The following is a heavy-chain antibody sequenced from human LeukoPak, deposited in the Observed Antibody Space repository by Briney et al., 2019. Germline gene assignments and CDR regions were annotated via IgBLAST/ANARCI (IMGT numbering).Heavy chain of an antibody. CDR1: GGTFGSYA. V-gene: IGHV1-69*01. CDR3: ARTSYYYDSSGYYWFDY. J-gene: IGHJ4*02. D-gene: IGHD3-22*01. Sequence: ASVKVSCKASGGTFGSYAITWVRQAPGQGLEWMGGIVPLFGSTNYAQRFQGRVTITADASTSIAYMELSSLKSEDTAVYYCARTSYYYDSSGYYWFDYWGQGTLVTVSS. CDR2: IVPLFGST.